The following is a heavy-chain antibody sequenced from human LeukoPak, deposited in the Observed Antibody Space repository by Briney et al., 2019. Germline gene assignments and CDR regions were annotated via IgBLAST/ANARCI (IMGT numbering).Heavy chain of an antibody. CDR2: IYYSGYT. J-gene: IGHJ5*02. CDR3: ASSKTNGDSSGWYAWFDP. V-gene: IGHV4-59*01. D-gene: IGHD6-19*01. Sequence: SETLSLTCTVSGGSINSYYWSWIRQPPGKRLEWIGYIYYSGYTNYNPSLKSRVTISVDTSKNQFSLKLSSVTAADTAVYYCASSKTNGDSSGWYAWFDPWGQGTLVTVSS. CDR1: GGSINSYY.